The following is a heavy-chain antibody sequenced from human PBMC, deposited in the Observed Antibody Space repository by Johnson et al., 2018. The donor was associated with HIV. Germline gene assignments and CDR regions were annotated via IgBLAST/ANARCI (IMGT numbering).Heavy chain of an antibody. V-gene: IGHV3-20*04. CDR2: INWNGGST. J-gene: IGHJ3*02. CDR3: AKWGWEATVTNDAFDI. Sequence: VQLVESGGGVVRPGGSLRLPCEASEFSFDDYAMSWVRQAPGKGLEWVSGINWNGGSTGYADSVKGRFTIPRDNAKNSLYLQMNSLRAEDTAGYYCAKWGWEATVTNDAFDIWGQGTMVTVSS. D-gene: IGHD4-17*01. CDR1: EFSFDDYA.